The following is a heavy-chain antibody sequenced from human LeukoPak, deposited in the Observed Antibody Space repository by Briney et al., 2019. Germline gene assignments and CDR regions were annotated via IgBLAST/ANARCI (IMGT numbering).Heavy chain of an antibody. CDR3: AKDPSFIVLVTRPYFDY. CDR1: GFTFSSYG. D-gene: IGHD2-21*02. V-gene: IGHV3-30*02. J-gene: IGHJ4*02. CDR2: IRYDGSNK. Sequence: GGSLRLSCAASGFTFSSYGMHWVRQAPGKGLEWVAFIRYDGSNKYYADSVKGRFTISRDNSKNTLYLQMNSLRAEDTAVYYCAKDPSFIVLVTRPYFDYWGQGTLVTVSS.